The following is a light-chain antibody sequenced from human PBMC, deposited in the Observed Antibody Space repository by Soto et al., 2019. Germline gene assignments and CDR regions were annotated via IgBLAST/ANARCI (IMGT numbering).Light chain of an antibody. Sequence: AIQITQSPSSLSVSVGDRVTISCRASQGIGNALGWYQQKPVKPPKVLIYGASNLQSGVPPRFSGSGSGTDLTLAISSLQPEDSATYYCLQDINYPWTFGQGTKVDIK. V-gene: IGKV1-6*01. CDR3: LQDINYPWT. CDR1: QGIGNA. J-gene: IGKJ1*01. CDR2: GAS.